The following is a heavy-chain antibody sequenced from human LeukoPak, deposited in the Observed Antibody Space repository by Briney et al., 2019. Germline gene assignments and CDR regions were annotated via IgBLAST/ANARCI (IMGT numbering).Heavy chain of an antibody. D-gene: IGHD6-13*01. V-gene: IGHV1-2*02. CDR2: INPNSGDT. CDR1: GYRFTAYS. CDR3: ARTLYIAAVPGGFDY. Sequence: ASVTVSCKASGYRFTAYSMHWVRQAPGLGLEWMGWINPNSGDTKNAQKFQGRVTITRDTSITTAYMELSRLTSDDTALYYCARTLYIAAVPGGFDYWGQGPLVTVSS. J-gene: IGHJ4*02.